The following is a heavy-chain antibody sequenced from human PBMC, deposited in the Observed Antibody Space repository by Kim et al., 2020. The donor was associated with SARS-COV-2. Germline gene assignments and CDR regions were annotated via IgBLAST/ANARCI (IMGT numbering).Heavy chain of an antibody. V-gene: IGHV4-31*02. CDR3: AREYRDITIFGVVIRDGMDV. Sequence: RVTISGDTSKNQFSLKLSSVTAADTAVYYCAREYRDITIFGVVIRDGMDVWGQGTTVTVSS. J-gene: IGHJ6*02. D-gene: IGHD3-3*01.